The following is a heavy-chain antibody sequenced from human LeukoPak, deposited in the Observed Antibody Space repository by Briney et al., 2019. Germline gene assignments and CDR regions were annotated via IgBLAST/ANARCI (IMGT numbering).Heavy chain of an antibody. CDR1: GFTFSTYA. CDR3: VKGLYSGSSHFDY. V-gene: IGHV3-64D*09. CDR2: ISTSAGGT. J-gene: IGHJ4*02. D-gene: IGHD1-26*01. Sequence: GGSLRLSCSASGFTFSTYAMHWVRQAPGKGLEYVSAISTSAGGTSYADSVKGRSTISRDNSKNTLYLQMSSLRAEDTAVYYCVKGLYSGSSHFDYWGQGTLVTVSS.